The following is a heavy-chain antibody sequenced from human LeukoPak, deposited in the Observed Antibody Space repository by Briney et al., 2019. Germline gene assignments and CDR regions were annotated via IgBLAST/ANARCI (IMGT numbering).Heavy chain of an antibody. D-gene: IGHD6-13*01. V-gene: IGHV4-4*07. CDR3: ARDRRGIAAAGEGYYYMDV. CDR1: GGSISSYY. Sequence: PSETLSLTCTVSGGSISSYYWSWIRQPAGKGLEWIGRIYASGITNYNPSLKSRVTMSVDTSKNQFSLKLSSVTAADTAVYYCARDRRGIAAAGEGYYYMDVWGKGTTVTISS. CDR2: IYASGIT. J-gene: IGHJ6*03.